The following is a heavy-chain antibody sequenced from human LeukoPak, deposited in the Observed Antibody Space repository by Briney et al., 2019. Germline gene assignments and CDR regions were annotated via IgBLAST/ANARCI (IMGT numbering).Heavy chain of an antibody. CDR1: GGSISLYY. D-gene: IGHD3-10*01. Sequence: SETLSLTCTVSGGSISLYYWNWIRQPAGKGLEWIGRIFTSGITNYNPSLKSRVTMSVDTSKSQFSLALSSVTAADTAVYYCAREISGSYYNPLGYMDVWGKGTTDTVAS. CDR2: IFTSGIT. CDR3: AREISGSYYNPLGYMDV. J-gene: IGHJ6*03. V-gene: IGHV4-4*07.